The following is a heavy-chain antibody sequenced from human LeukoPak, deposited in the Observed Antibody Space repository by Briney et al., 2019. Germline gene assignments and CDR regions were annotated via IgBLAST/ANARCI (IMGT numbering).Heavy chain of an antibody. CDR3: ARDNQIYGSRWFDP. Sequence: SETLSLTCTVSGGSISSGSYYWSWIRQPAGKGLEWIGRIYTSGSTNYNPSLKSRVTISVDTSKNQFSVRLTSVTAADTAVYYCARDNQIYGSRWFDPWGQGTLVTVSS. V-gene: IGHV4-61*02. D-gene: IGHD1-26*01. CDR1: GGSISSGSYY. CDR2: IYTSGST. J-gene: IGHJ5*02.